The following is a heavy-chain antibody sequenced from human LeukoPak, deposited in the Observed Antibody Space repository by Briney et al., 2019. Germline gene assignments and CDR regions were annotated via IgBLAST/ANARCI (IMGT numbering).Heavy chain of an antibody. D-gene: IGHD3-10*01. CDR2: INAGNGNT. Sequence: ASVKVSCKASGYTFTSYATHWVRQAPGQRLEWMGWINAGNGNTKYSQKFQGRVTITRDTSASTAYMELSSLRSEDTAVYYCARVPMVFNWFDPWGQGTLVTVSS. CDR1: GYTFTSYA. V-gene: IGHV1-3*01. J-gene: IGHJ5*02. CDR3: ARVPMVFNWFDP.